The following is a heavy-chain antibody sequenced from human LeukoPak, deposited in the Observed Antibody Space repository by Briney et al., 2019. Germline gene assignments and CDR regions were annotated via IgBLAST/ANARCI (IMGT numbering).Heavy chain of an antibody. J-gene: IGHJ4*02. CDR3: ARGPFSSGYPFDY. CDR2: IIPILGIA. V-gene: IGHV1-69*04. D-gene: IGHD3-22*01. Sequence: SVKVSCKASAGTFSSYAISLVRQAPGQGLEWMGRIIPILGIANYAQKFQGRVTITADKSTSTAYMELSSLRSEDTAVYYCARGPFSSGYPFDYWGQGTLVTVSS. CDR1: AGTFSSYA.